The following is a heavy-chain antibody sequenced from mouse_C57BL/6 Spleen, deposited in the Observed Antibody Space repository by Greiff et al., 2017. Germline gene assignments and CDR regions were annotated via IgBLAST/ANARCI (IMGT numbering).Heavy chain of an antibody. CDR3: ANYGSSYVPWFAY. V-gene: IGHV5-17*01. CDR2: ISSGSSTI. CDR1: GFTFSDYG. J-gene: IGHJ3*01. D-gene: IGHD1-1*01. Sequence: EVKLQESGGGLVKPGGSLKLSCAASGFTFSDYGMHWVRQAPEKGLEWVAYISSGSSTIYYADTVKGRFTISRDNAKNTLFLQMTSLRSEDTAMYYCANYGSSYVPWFAYWGQGTLVTVSA.